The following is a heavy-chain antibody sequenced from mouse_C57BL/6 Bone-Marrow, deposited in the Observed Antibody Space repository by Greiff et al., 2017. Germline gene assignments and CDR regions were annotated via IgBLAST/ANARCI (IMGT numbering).Heavy chain of an antibody. Sequence: VKLQQSGAELARPGASVKLSCKASGYTFTSYGISWVKQRTGQGLEWIGEIYPRSGNTYYNEKFKGKATLTADKSSSTAYMELRSLTSEDSAVYFCAKPSITTVVAGDYWGQGTTLTVSS. V-gene: IGHV1-81*01. CDR3: AKPSITTVVAGDY. J-gene: IGHJ2*01. D-gene: IGHD1-1*01. CDR1: GYTFTSYG. CDR2: IYPRSGNT.